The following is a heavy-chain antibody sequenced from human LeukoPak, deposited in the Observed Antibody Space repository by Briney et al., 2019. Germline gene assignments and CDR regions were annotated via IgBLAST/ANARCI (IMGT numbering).Heavy chain of an antibody. V-gene: IGHV3-53*01. Sequence: SLRLSCAAPGLTVRSNYMSWAGPAPGQGLDWGSVIYSGGSKYFTDSVKGPLTISRDNSKNTLYRPMNSLRGEDTAVYYCARVGETAGTTNYASFPGLGAFDSWSQATIVTV. CDR3: ARVGETAGTTNYASFPGLGAFDS. D-gene: IGHD4-17*01. J-gene: IGHJ3*02. CDR2: IYSGGSK. CDR1: GLTVRSNY.